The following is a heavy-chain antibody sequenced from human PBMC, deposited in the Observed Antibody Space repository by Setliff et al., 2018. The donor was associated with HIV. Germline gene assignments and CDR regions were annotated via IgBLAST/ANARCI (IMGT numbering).Heavy chain of an antibody. J-gene: IGHJ4*02. D-gene: IGHD6-19*01. Sequence: LSLTCTVSGGSISSYYWSWIRQPPGKGLEWIGYIYTSGSTKYNPSLKSRVTISLDSSKNQFSLKLSSVTAADTAVYYCASGREAVAGALHFDYWGQGTLVTVSS. CDR2: IYTSGST. CDR1: GGSISSYY. CDR3: ASGREAVAGALHFDY. V-gene: IGHV4-4*08.